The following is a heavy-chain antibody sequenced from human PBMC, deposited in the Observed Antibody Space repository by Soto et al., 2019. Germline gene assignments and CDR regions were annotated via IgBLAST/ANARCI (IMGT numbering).Heavy chain of an antibody. D-gene: IGHD3-22*01. CDR2: IYYSASS. CDR1: GGSISNYY. V-gene: IGHV4-59*01. CDR3: ARSLDYDSSGYPPTYYYYGMYV. Sequence: SETLSLTCTVSGGSISNYYWSWIRQPPGKGLEWIGYIYYSASSNYKHSLKSRVTILVDTSKNMFSLKLSSVTAADTAVYYCARSLDYDSSGYPPTYYYYGMYVWGQGTTVTVSS. J-gene: IGHJ6*02.